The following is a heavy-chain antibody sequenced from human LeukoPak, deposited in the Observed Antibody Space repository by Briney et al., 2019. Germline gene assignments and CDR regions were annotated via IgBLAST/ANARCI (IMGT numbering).Heavy chain of an antibody. CDR1: GFTFSSYA. J-gene: IGHJ4*02. D-gene: IGHD6-13*01. CDR2: ISYDGSNK. CDR3: ARDREQQLALYYFDY. V-gene: IGHV3-30-3*01. Sequence: GGSLRLSCAASGFTFSSYAMHWVRQAPGKGLEWVAVISYDGSNKYYADSVKGRFTISRDNSKNTLYLQMNSLRAEDTAVYYCARDREQQLALYYFDYWGQGTLVTVSS.